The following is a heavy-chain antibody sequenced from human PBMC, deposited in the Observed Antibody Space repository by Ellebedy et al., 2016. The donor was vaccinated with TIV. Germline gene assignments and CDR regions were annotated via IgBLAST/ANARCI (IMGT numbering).Heavy chain of an antibody. V-gene: IGHV1-8*01. CDR3: GRGRGYASTGRVYYFDY. CDR1: RYTFTTYD. Sequence: AASVNVSCKAARYTFTTYDRTWVRQATGQGLDWMGWMNPNSGNTGSAQKFQGRVTMTRDSSISTAYMELSSLRSEDTAVYYCGRGRGYASTGRVYYFDYWGQGSLVTVSS. J-gene: IGHJ4*02. D-gene: IGHD2-15*01. CDR2: MNPNSGNT.